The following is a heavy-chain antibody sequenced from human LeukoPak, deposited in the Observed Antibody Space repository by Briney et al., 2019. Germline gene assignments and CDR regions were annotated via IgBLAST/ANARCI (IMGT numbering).Heavy chain of an antibody. CDR1: GGSISSSSYY. CDR3: ATEARYSSSSGGGY. CDR2: IYYSGST. V-gene: IGHV4-39*01. Sequence: SETLSLTCTVSGGSISSSSYYWGWIRQPPGKGLEWIGSIYYSGSTYYNPSLKSRVTISVDTSKNQFSLKLSSVTAADTAVYYCATEARYSSSSGGGYWGQGTLVTVSS. D-gene: IGHD6-6*01. J-gene: IGHJ4*02.